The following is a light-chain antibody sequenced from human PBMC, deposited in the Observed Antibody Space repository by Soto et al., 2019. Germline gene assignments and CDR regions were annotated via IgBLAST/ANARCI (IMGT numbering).Light chain of an antibody. CDR3: QHLYTKST. V-gene: IGKV1-9*01. Sequence: DIPLTQSPSFLSASVGDRVTITCRASQGISSYLAWYQQKPGEAPNLLIYAASTVHSGVPSRFSGSGSGTEFTLTISSLQPEHFATYYFQHLYTKSTFGQGTRLEIK. CDR2: AAS. CDR1: QGISSY. J-gene: IGKJ5*01.